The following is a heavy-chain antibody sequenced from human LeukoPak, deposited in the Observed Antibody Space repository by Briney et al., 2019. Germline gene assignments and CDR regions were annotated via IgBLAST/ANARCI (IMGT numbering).Heavy chain of an antibody. D-gene: IGHD4-11*01. CDR2: IYYSGST. V-gene: IGHV4-59*01. Sequence: PSETLSLTCTVSGGSISSYYWSWVRQPPGKGLEWIGYIYYSGSTNYYPSLKSRVTISVDTSKNQFSLKLSSVTAADTAVYYCASLDYSNYFCGYWGQGTLVTVSS. CDR1: GGSISSYY. CDR3: ASLDYSNYFCGY. J-gene: IGHJ4*02.